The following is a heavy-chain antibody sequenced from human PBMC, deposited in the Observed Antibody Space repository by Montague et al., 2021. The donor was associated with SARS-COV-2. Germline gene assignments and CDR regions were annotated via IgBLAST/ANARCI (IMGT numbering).Heavy chain of an antibody. CDR1: GDSMTGDSMSRYY. D-gene: IGHD4-17*01. CDR2: ISNSGFT. V-gene: IGHV4-61*01. J-gene: IGHJ4*02. CDR3: ARVRKDDYGDNYFDY. Sequence: SETLSLTCTVPGDSMTGDSMSRYYWSWIRQTPGKGLEWIGYISNSGFTNDNPSLKNRVTTSVDTSNNQFSLKQNSVTSADTAVYYCARVRKDDYGDNYFDYWGPGTLVPVSS.